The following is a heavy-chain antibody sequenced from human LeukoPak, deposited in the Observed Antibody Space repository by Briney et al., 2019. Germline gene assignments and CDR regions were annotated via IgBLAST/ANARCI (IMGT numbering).Heavy chain of an antibody. V-gene: IGHV3-11*01. J-gene: IGHJ6*02. CDR2: ISSSGSTI. D-gene: IGHD2-15*01. Sequence: GGSLRLSCAASGFTFSDCYMSWIRQAPGKGLEWVSYISSSGSTIYYADSVKGRFTISRDNAKNSLYLQMNSLRAEDTAVYYCARDGGYCSGGSCYAHYYYYGMDVWGQGTTVTVSS. CDR3: ARDGGYCSGGSCYAHYYYYGMDV. CDR1: GFTFSDCY.